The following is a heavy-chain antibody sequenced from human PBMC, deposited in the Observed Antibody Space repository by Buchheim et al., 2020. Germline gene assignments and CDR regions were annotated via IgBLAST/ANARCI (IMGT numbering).Heavy chain of an antibody. J-gene: IGHJ4*02. Sequence: QVQLQQWGAGLLKPSETLSLTCAVYGGSFSGYYWSWIRQPPGKGLEWIGEINHSGSTNYNPSLKSRVTISVDTSKNQFSLKLNSVTAADTAVYYCARDVRGYSHFDYWGQGTL. V-gene: IGHV4-34*01. CDR3: ARDVRGYSHFDY. CDR2: INHSGST. CDR1: GGSFSGYY. D-gene: IGHD5-18*01.